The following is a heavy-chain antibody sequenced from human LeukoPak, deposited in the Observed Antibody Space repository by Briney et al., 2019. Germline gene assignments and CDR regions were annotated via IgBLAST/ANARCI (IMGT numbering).Heavy chain of an antibody. CDR1: GYTFTSYD. J-gene: IGHJ4*02. CDR3: TRSVRRGSIDY. D-gene: IGHD5-12*01. CDR2: MNPNSAKT. V-gene: IGHV1-8*01. Sequence: ASVKVSCTASGYTFTSYDINWVRQATGQGLEWMGWMNPNSAKTGYAQTFQGRVTMTRSTSISTAYMELSSLRSEDTAVYYCTRSVRRGSIDYWGPGTLVTVSS.